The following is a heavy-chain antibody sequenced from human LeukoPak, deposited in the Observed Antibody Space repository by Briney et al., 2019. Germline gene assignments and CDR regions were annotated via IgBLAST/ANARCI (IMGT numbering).Heavy chain of an antibody. Sequence: GGSLRLSCAASGFTFSSYGMHWVRQAPGKGLEWVAFIRYDGSNKYYADSVKGRFTISRDNSKNTLYLQMNSLRAEDTAVYYCARASHRRYDSSGYYFPFDYWGRGTLVTVSS. D-gene: IGHD3-22*01. CDR3: ARASHRRYDSSGYYFPFDY. V-gene: IGHV3-30*02. CDR1: GFTFSSYG. J-gene: IGHJ4*02. CDR2: IRYDGSNK.